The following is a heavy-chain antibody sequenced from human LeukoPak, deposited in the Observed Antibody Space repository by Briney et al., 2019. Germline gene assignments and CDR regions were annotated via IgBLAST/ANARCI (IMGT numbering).Heavy chain of an antibody. V-gene: IGHV1-2*06. CDR1: GYTFTGYY. CDR3: ASLPGIAVAAHDY. J-gene: IGHJ4*02. D-gene: IGHD6-19*01. Sequence: ASVKVSCKACGYTFTGYYMHWVRQAPGQGLEWMGRINPNSGGTNYAQKFQGRVTMTRGTSISTAYMELSRLRSDDTAVYYCASLPGIAVAAHDYWGQGTLVTVSS. CDR2: INPNSGGT.